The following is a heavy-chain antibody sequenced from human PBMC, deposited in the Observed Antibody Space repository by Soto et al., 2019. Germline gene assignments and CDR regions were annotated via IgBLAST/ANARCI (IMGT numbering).Heavy chain of an antibody. CDR1: GFTVSSNY. CDR3: ARGGRWLQYQFDY. J-gene: IGHJ4*02. V-gene: IGHV3-66*01. CDR2: IFSGGDIT. D-gene: IGHD4-4*01. Sequence: EVQLVESGGGLVQPGGSLRLSCAASGFTVSSNYMTWVRQAPGKGLKWVSLIFSGGDITYYADSVKGRFTISIDHSKNTLYLQMNSLRAEDTAVYYCARGGRWLQYQFDYWGQGTLFTVSS.